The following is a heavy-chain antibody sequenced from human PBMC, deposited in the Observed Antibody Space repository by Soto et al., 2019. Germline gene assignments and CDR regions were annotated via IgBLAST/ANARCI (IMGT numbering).Heavy chain of an antibody. Sequence: SVKVSCKASGYTFTTYNINWVRQAPGQGLEWMGGIIPIFGTANYAQKFQGRVTITADESTSTAYMELSSLRSEDTAVYYCARDGADWKFDYWGQGTLVTVSS. CDR1: GYTFTTYN. J-gene: IGHJ4*02. D-gene: IGHD1-1*01. CDR3: ARDGADWKFDY. CDR2: IIPIFGTA. V-gene: IGHV1-69*13.